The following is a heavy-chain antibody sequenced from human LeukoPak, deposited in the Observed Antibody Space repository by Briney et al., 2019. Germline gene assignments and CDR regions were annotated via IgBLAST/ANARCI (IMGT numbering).Heavy chain of an antibody. CDR3: VRGSTVTNEY. CDR2: INSDGSST. J-gene: IGHJ4*02. CDR1: GFTFSYYW. Sequence: GGSLRLSCAASGFTFSYYWMHWVRQAPGKGLVWVSRINSDGSSTSYADSVKGRFTISRDNAKNTLYLHMNSLRAEDTAVYYCVRGSTVTNEYWGQGTLVTVSS. D-gene: IGHD4-17*01. V-gene: IGHV3-74*01.